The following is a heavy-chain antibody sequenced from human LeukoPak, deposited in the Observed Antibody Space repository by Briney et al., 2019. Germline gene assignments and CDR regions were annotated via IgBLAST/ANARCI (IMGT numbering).Heavy chain of an antibody. J-gene: IGHJ4*02. V-gene: IGHV3-48*04. CDR1: GFTFSDYD. D-gene: IGHD3-10*01. CDR2: ISSSSSTI. CDR3: ARDLSITMVRGVFDY. Sequence: PGGSLRLSCAASGFTFSDYDMKWVRQAPRKGLEWVSYISSSSSTIYYADSVKGRFTISRDNAKNSLYLQMNSLRAEDTAVYYCARDLSITMVRGVFDYWGQGTLVTVSS.